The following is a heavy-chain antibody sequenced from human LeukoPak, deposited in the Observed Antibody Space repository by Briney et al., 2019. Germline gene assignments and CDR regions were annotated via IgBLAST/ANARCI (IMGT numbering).Heavy chain of an antibody. CDR1: GFTFSSYS. CDR2: ISSSSSYI. Sequence: GGSLRLSCAASGFTFSSYSMNWVRQAPGKGLEWVSSISSSSSYIYYADSVKGRFTISRDNAKNSLYLQMNSLRAEDTAVYYCARVDYGSGSYYGPSRGWPYYYYGMDVWGQGTTVTVSS. CDR3: ARVDYGSGSYYGPSRGWPYYYYGMDV. J-gene: IGHJ6*02. V-gene: IGHV3-21*01. D-gene: IGHD3-10*01.